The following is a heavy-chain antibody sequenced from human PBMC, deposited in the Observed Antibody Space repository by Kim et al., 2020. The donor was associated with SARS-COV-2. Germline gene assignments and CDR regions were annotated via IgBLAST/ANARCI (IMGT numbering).Heavy chain of an antibody. Sequence: VDAGKGQFTLSRDNATNSLYLQMNGLRAEDTSVYYCARGGYGSGSDCDDWGQGTLVTVSS. J-gene: IGHJ4*02. D-gene: IGHD3-10*01. CDR3: ARGGYGSGSDCDD. V-gene: IGHV3-7*01.